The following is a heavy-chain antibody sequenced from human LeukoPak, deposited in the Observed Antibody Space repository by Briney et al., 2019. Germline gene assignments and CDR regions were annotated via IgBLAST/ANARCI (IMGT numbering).Heavy chain of an antibody. CDR2: IYSSGST. J-gene: IGHJ4*02. D-gene: IGHD6-19*01. V-gene: IGHV4-4*07. Sequence: SETLSLTCTVSGGSISSYYWSWSRQPAGKGLEWIGRIYSSGSTNYNPSLKSRGTMSVDTSKNQFSLKLSSVTAADTAVYYCARAKESSGWYAGRYYFDYWGQGTLVTVSS. CDR1: GGSISSYY. CDR3: ARAKESSGWYAGRYYFDY.